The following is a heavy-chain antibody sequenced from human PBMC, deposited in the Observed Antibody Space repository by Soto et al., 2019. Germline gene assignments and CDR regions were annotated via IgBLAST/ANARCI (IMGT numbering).Heavy chain of an antibody. CDR1: GGSISGYY. D-gene: IGHD6-25*01. Sequence: QVQLQESGPGLVKPSETLSLTCTVSGGSISGYYWGWIRQPPGKGLEWIGYIHYSGSTNYNPSLRSRVTISVDTHKNQFSLKVTSMTAADTAIYYCARGGVAARKGRWFDPWGQGTLVTVSS. CDR3: ARGGVAARKGRWFDP. J-gene: IGHJ5*02. CDR2: IHYSGST. V-gene: IGHV4-59*01.